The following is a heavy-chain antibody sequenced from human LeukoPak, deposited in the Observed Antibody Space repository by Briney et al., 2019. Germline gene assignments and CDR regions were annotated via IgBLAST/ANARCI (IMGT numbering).Heavy chain of an antibody. CDR3: ARAKGYYYDSSGFFGY. CDR1: GFTFSDYY. D-gene: IGHD3-22*01. Sequence: GGSLRLSCAASGFTFSDYYMSWIRQAPGKGLEWVSYISSSGSTIYYADSVKGRFTISRDNAKNSLYLQMNSLRAEDTAVYYCARAKGYYYDSSGFFGYWGQGTLVTVSS. V-gene: IGHV3-11*01. CDR2: ISSSGSTI. J-gene: IGHJ4*02.